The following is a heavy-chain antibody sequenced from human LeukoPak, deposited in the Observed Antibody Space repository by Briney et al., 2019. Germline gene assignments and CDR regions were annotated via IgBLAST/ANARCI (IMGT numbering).Heavy chain of an antibody. D-gene: IGHD3-10*01. CDR2: ISSNGGST. CDR1: GFTFSSYS. V-gene: IGHV3-64*01. Sequence: PGGSLRLSCAASGFTFSSYSMHWVPHAPGKGLEYVSAISSNGGSTYNTNSVKGRFTISRDNSKNTLYLQMGSLRAEDMAVYYCVRGDGWFGELLNFDNWGQGTLVTVSS. CDR3: VRGDGWFGELLNFDN. J-gene: IGHJ4*02.